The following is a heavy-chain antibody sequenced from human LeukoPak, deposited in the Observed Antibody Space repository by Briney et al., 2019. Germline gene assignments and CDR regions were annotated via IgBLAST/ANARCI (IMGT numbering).Heavy chain of an antibody. CDR3: AKDTGSPADAITMEDNAFDI. CDR2: ISWSSGII. CDR1: GFIFDDHG. Sequence: GRSLRLSCAASGFIFDDHGMHWVRQAPGKGLEWVSGISWSSGIIGYADSVKGRFTISRDNAKNSLDLQMESLRAEDTAVYYCAKDTGSPADAITMEDNAFDIWGQGTLVTVSS. D-gene: IGHD3-3*01. V-gene: IGHV3-9*01. J-gene: IGHJ3*02.